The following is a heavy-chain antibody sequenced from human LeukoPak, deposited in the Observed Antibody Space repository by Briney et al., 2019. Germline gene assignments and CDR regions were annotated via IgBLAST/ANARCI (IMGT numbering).Heavy chain of an antibody. V-gene: IGHV1-18*01. Sequence: GASVKVSCKASGYTFTSYGISWVRQAPGQGLEWMGWISAYNGNTNYAQKLQGRVTMTTDTSTSTAYMELRSLRSDDTAVYYCARNDPKLGPLGSDYWGQGTLVTVSS. CDR2: ISAYNGNT. D-gene: IGHD7-27*01. CDR1: GYTFTSYG. J-gene: IGHJ4*02. CDR3: ARNDPKLGPLGSDY.